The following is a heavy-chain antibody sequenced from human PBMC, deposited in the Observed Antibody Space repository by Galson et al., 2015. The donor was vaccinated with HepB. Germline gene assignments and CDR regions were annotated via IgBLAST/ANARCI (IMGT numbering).Heavy chain of an antibody. Sequence: SLRLSCAASGFTFDDYAMHWVRQAPGKGLEWVSGISWNSGSIGYADSVKGRFTISRDNAKNSLYLQMNSLRAEDTALYYCAKDSQGIAAAGPRSVYFDYWGQGTLVTVSS. V-gene: IGHV3-9*01. CDR3: AKDSQGIAAAGPRSVYFDY. CDR2: ISWNSGSI. D-gene: IGHD6-13*01. J-gene: IGHJ4*02. CDR1: GFTFDDYA.